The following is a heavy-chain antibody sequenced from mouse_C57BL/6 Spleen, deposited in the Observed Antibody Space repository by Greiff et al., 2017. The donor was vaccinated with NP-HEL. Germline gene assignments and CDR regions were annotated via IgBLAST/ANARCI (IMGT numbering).Heavy chain of an antibody. CDR1: GFTFSSYA. V-gene: IGHV5-9-1*02. D-gene: IGHD2-2*01. Sequence: EVKLMESGEGLVKPGGSLKLSCAASGFTFSSYAMSWVRQTPEKRLEWVAYISSGGDYIYYADTVKGRFTLSRDNARNTLYLQMSSLKSEDTAMYYCTRGTWFYAMDYWGQGTSVTVSS. CDR2: ISSGGDYI. J-gene: IGHJ4*01. CDR3: TRGTWFYAMDY.